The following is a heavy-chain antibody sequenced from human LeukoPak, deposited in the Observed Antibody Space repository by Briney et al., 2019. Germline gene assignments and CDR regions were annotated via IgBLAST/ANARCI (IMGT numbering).Heavy chain of an antibody. CDR1: GGSFSGYY. J-gene: IGHJ4*02. CDR2: INHSGST. D-gene: IGHD6-13*01. Sequence: SETLSLTCAVYGGSFSGYYWSWIRQPPGKGLEWIGEINHSGSTNYNPSLKSRVTISVDTSKNRFSLKLSSVTAADTAVYYCARHILWGSSWYRGHFDYWGQGTLVTVSS. V-gene: IGHV4-34*01. CDR3: ARHILWGSSWYRGHFDY.